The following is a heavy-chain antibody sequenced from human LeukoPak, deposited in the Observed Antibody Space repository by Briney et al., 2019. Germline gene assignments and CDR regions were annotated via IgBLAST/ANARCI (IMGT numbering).Heavy chain of an antibody. CDR2: ISWNSGNI. D-gene: IGHD1-1*01. V-gene: IGHV3-9*01. CDR3: AKDKSGFNWNDLLPDAFDV. CDR1: GFTFDDYA. J-gene: IGHJ3*01. Sequence: GWSLTLSCAASGFTFDDYALHWVRQAPGKGLEWVSGISWNSGNIDYADSVKGRFTISRDNAKNSLYLQMNSLRTEDTAFYYCAKDKSGFNWNDLLPDAFDVWGHGTMVTVSS.